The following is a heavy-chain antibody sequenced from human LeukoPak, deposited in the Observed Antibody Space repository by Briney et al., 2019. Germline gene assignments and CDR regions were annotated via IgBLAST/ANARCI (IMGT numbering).Heavy chain of an antibody. J-gene: IGHJ4*02. Sequence: PGGSLRLSCAASGFTFSSYGMSWVRQAPGKGLEWVSAISGSGGSTYYADSVKGRFTISRDNSKNTLYLQMNSLRAEDTAVCYCAKEAPLAWFGELLKDYYFDYWGQGTLVTVSS. CDR2: ISGSGGST. V-gene: IGHV3-23*01. D-gene: IGHD3-10*01. CDR3: AKEAPLAWFGELLKDYYFDY. CDR1: GFTFSSYG.